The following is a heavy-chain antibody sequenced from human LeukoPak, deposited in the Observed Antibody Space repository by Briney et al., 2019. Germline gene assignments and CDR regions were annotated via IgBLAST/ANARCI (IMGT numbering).Heavy chain of an antibody. D-gene: IGHD6-13*01. V-gene: IGHV4-34*01. CDR3: ARGRVSSSFGPIDY. CDR1: GGSFSGYY. CDR2: INHSGST. J-gene: IGHJ4*02. Sequence: SETLSLTCAVSGGSFSGYYWSWIRQPPGKGLEWIGEINHSGSTNYNPSLKSRVTISVDTSKNQFSLKLSSVTAADTAVYYCARGRVSSSFGPIDYWGQGTLVTVSS.